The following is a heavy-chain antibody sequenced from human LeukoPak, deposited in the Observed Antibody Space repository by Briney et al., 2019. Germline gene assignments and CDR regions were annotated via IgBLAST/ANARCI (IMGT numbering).Heavy chain of an antibody. J-gene: IGHJ4*02. Sequence: GASVKVSCKASGYTFTSYDINWVRQATGQGLEWMGWMNPNSGNTGYAQKFQGRVTMTRNTSISTAYMELSSLRSEDTAVYYCAREMGAYYDILTGYSDYWGQGTLVTVSS. V-gene: IGHV1-8*01. CDR3: AREMGAYYDILTGYSDY. D-gene: IGHD3-9*01. CDR1: GYTFTSYD. CDR2: MNPNSGNT.